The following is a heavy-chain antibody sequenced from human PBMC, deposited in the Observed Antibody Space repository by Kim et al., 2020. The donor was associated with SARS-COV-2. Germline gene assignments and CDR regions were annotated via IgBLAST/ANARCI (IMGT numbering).Heavy chain of an antibody. J-gene: IGHJ5*02. V-gene: IGHV1-69*01. D-gene: IGHD2-15*01. CDR2: A. Sequence: ANDDQKVQGGVTITADESTSTAYMGLSSVRSEDTAVYYCARSGGWGWFDPWGQGTLVTVSS. CDR3: ARSGGWGWFDP.